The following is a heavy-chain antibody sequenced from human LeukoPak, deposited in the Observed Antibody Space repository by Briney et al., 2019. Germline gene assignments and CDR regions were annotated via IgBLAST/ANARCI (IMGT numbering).Heavy chain of an antibody. CDR3: ARLGRGHDY. CDR2: IYYSGST. J-gene: IGHJ4*02. V-gene: IGHV4-59*08. CDR1: GGSISSYY. Sequence: SGTLSLTCTVSGGSISSYYWSWIRQPPGKGLEWIGYIYYSGSTNYNPSLKSRVTILVDTSKNQFSLKLSSVTAADTAVYYCARLGRGHDYWGQGTLVTVSS. D-gene: IGHD3-10*01.